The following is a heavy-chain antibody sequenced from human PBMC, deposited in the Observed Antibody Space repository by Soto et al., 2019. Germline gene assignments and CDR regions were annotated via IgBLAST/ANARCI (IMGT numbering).Heavy chain of an antibody. V-gene: IGHV4-31*03. CDR3: ARRKGCFDY. CDR2: IYYSGST. J-gene: IGHJ4*02. CDR1: GGFISSGGYY. Sequence: QVQLQESGPGLVKPSQTLSLTCTVSGGFISSGGYYWSWIRQHPGKGLEWIGYIYYSGSTYYNPSLKSRVTXXVDTSTYQFSLKLSCVTAADTAVYSCARRKGCFDYWGRGTLVTVSS.